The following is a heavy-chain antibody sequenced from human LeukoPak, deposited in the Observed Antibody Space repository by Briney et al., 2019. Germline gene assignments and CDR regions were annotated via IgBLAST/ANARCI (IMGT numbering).Heavy chain of an antibody. V-gene: IGHV1-69*05. CDR2: IIPIFGTA. Sequence: SVKVSFKASGGTFSSYAISWVRQAPGQGLEWMGRIIPIFGTANYAQKFQGRVTITTDESTSTAYMELSSLRSEDTAVYYCAREPRYYYDSSGYYYFDYWGQGTLVTVSS. CDR1: GGTFSSYA. CDR3: AREPRYYYDSSGYYYFDY. J-gene: IGHJ4*02. D-gene: IGHD3-22*01.